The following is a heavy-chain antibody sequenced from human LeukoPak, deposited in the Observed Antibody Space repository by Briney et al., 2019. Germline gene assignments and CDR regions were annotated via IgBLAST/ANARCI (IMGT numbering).Heavy chain of an antibody. V-gene: IGHV4-30-4*01. D-gene: IGHD2-2*01. J-gene: IGHJ3*02. CDR3: AREVVPDVIDAFDI. CDR2: IYYSGST. CDR1: GGSISSGDYY. Sequence: PSQTLSLTCTVSGGSISSGDYYWSWIRQPPGKGLEWIGYIYYSGSTYYNPSLKSRVTISVDTSKNQFSLKLSSVTAADTAVYYCAREVVPDVIDAFDIWGQGTMVTVSS.